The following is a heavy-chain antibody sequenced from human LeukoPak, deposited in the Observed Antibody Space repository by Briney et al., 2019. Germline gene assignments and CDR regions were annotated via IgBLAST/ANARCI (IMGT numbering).Heavy chain of an antibody. CDR2: IHDSGST. J-gene: IGHJ5*02. Sequence: PSETLSLTCAVSGDSISSGGYSWSWIRQPPGKGLEWIAYIHDSGSTYSNPSLKTRLSISIDTSKNQFSLKLNSVTAADTAVYYCARVVAAAGNNWFDPWGQGTLVTVSS. CDR1: GDSISSGGYS. CDR3: ARVVAAAGNNWFDP. V-gene: IGHV4-30-4*07. D-gene: IGHD6-13*01.